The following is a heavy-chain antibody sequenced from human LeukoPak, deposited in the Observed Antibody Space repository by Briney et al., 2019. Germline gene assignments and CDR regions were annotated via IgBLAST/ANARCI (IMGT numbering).Heavy chain of an antibody. D-gene: IGHD3-22*01. Sequence: PGGSLRLSCAASGFTVSSNYMSWVRQAPGKGLEWVANIKQDGSEKYYVDSVKGRFTISRDNAKNSLYLQMNSLRAEDTAVYYCARGEWIYYDSSDYWGQGTLVTVSS. CDR1: GFTVSSNY. CDR2: IKQDGSEK. V-gene: IGHV3-7*01. J-gene: IGHJ4*02. CDR3: ARGEWIYYDSSDY.